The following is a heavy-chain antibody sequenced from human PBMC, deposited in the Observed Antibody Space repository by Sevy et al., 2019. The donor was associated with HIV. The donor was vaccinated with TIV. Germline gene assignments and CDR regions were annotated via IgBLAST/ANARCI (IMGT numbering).Heavy chain of an antibody. V-gene: IGHV3-13*01. CDR3: ARKGVSCSHFDY. J-gene: IGHJ4*02. CDR1: GFTFSYYD. D-gene: IGHD2-15*01. CDR2: FGIAGDT. Sequence: GGSLRLSCAASGFTFSYYDMHWVRQPTGKGLGWVSGFGIAGDTYYSDTVKGRFTISREKAKNSLYLQMNSLRAGDTAVYYCARKGVSCSHFDYWGQGTLVTVSS.